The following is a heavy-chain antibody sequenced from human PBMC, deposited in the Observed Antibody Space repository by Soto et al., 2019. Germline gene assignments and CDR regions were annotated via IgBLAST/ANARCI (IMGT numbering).Heavy chain of an antibody. D-gene: IGHD3-10*01. CDR3: ARVMGDGSGTFWWFDL. Sequence: QVQLQESGPGLVKPSQTLSLTCSVSGGSVSSGAFYWGWIRQSPGKGLECLGYIYSFGNTFYNPSLRSRVTISLDTSKNKFSLRLTSVIAADTAIYYCARVMGDGSGTFWWFDLWGQGTLVIVSS. V-gene: IGHV4-30-4*08. J-gene: IGHJ5*02. CDR1: GGSVSSGAFY. CDR2: IYSFGNT.